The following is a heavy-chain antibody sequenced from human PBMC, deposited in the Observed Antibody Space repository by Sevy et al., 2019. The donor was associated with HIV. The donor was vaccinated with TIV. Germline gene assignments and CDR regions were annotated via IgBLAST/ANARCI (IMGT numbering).Heavy chain of an antibody. J-gene: IGHJ4*02. CDR2: ISTGGATI. Sequence: GGSLRLSCVASGFTFSRYEVNWVRQAPGKGLQWISYISTGGATIYYSYSLKGRFTISRDNAKNSVHLQMNSLRAEDTALYYCATSRRDDYNYFFDYWGQGTLVTVSS. CDR3: ATSRRDDYNYFFDY. V-gene: IGHV3-48*03. CDR1: GFTFSRYE. D-gene: IGHD4-4*01.